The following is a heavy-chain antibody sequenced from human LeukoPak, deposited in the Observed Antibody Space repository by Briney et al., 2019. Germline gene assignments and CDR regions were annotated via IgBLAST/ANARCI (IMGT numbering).Heavy chain of an antibody. Sequence: SETLSLTCTVSGGSISSGSYYWSWIRQPAGKGLEWIGRIYTSGSTNYNPSLKSRVTISVDTSKNQFFLKLSSVTAADTAVYYCARAPPSPLYYYYYGMDVWGQGTTVTVSS. CDR2: IYTSGST. CDR3: ARAPPSPLYYYYYGMDV. J-gene: IGHJ6*02. CDR1: GGSISSGSYY. V-gene: IGHV4-61*02.